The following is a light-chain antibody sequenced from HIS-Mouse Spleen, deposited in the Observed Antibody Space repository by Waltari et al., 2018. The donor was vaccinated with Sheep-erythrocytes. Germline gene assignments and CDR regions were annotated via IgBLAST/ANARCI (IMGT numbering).Light chain of an antibody. CDR2: DVS. CDR3: CSYAGSYNHV. Sequence: QSALTQPRSVSGSPGQSVTISCTGTSSDVGGYNYVSWYQQHPGKAPKPMIYDVSKRPSGGPDRFSGSKSGNTASLTISGLQAEDEADYYCCSYAGSYNHVFATGTKVTVL. V-gene: IGLV2-11*01. J-gene: IGLJ1*01. CDR1: SSDVGGYNY.